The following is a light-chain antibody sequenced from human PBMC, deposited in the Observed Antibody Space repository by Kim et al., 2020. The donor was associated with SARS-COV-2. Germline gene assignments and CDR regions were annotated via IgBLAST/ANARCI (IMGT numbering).Light chain of an antibody. CDR2: DVS. Sequence: GTHPRPGTHRDVGGFNFVSLNQQHPGKAPKLMIYDVSKRPSGVPDRFSGSKSGNTASLTISGLQAEDEADYYCCSYAGSYTLVFGGGTQLTVL. CDR1: HRDVGGFNF. V-gene: IGLV2-11*01. CDR3: CSYAGSYTLV. J-gene: IGLJ3*02.